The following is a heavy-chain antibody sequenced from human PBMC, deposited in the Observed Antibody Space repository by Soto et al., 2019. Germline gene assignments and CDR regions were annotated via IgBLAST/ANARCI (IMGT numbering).Heavy chain of an antibody. CDR3: GKDIYRSSSWSFVFGY. J-gene: IGHJ4*02. D-gene: IGHD6-6*01. V-gene: IGHV3-9*01. CDR1: GFTFDDYA. CDR2: ISWNSGSI. Sequence: GGSLRLSCAASGFTFDDYAMHWVRQAPGKGLEWVSGISWNSGSIGYADSVKGRFTISRDNAKNSLYLQMNSLRAEDTALYYCGKDIYRSSSWSFVFGYWGQGTLVTVSS.